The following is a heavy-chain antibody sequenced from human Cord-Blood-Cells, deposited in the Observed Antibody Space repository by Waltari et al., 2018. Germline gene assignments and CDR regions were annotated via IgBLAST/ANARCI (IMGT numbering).Heavy chain of an antibody. CDR1: GATFTSCA. V-gene: IGHV1-69*01. D-gene: IGHD2-2*01. CDR3: AGPRGIVVVPAATLLDAFDI. CDR2: IFPIFITA. J-gene: IGHJ3*02. Sequence: QVQLVRSGAGVKKPGPSVRVSCKPSGATFTSCATGWGRQAPGHGREWMGRIFPIFITANYAKKFQGRVTITADESTSTAYMELRCLQSEDTAVYYCAGPRGIVVVPAATLLDAFDIWGQGTMVTVSS.